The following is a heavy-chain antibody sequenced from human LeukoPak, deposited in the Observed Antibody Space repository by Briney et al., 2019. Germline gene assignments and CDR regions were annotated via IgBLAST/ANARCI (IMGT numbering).Heavy chain of an antibody. J-gene: IGHJ4*02. CDR2: ISGSGGST. D-gene: IGHD6-13*01. CDR3: ATSGYSSSWYKRPYYFDY. Sequence: PGGSLRLSCAASGFTFSSYAMSWVRQAPGRGLEWVSAISGSGGSTYYADSVKGRFTISRDNSKNTLYLQMNSLRAEDTAVYYCATSGYSSSWYKRPYYFDYWGQGTLVTVSS. V-gene: IGHV3-23*01. CDR1: GFTFSSYA.